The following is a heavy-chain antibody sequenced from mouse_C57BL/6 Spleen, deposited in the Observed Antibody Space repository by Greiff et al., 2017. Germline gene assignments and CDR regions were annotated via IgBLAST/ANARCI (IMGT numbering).Heavy chain of an antibody. D-gene: IGHD1-1*01. CDR3: ARLYGSACWD. CDR1: GFTFSSYA. J-gene: IGHJ3*01. Sequence: DVKLVESGGGLVKPGGSLKLSCAASGFTFSSYAMSWVRQTPEKRLEWVATISDGGSYTYYPDNVKGRFTISRDNAKNNLYLQMSHLKSEDTAMYYCARLYGSACWDWGQGTLVTVSA. CDR2: ISDGGSYT. V-gene: IGHV5-4*03.